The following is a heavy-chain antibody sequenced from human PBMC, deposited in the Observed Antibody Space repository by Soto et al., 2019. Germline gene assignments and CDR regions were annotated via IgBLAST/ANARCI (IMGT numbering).Heavy chain of an antibody. CDR2: IRSSGNTI. J-gene: IGHJ6*02. Sequence: HPVGSLRLSCAASGFTFSSYEMNWVRQAPGKGLEWVSYIRSSGNTIYYADSVKGRFTISGDNAENSLYLQMNSLRAEDTAVYYCARTTFECRSISCRNYYYGLDVWGQGTTVTVSS. D-gene: IGHD2-2*01. CDR3: ARTTFECRSISCRNYYYGLDV. CDR1: GFTFSSYE. V-gene: IGHV3-48*03.